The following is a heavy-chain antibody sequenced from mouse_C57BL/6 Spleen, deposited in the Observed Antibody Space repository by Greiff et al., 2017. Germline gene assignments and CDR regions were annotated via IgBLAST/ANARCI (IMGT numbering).Heavy chain of an antibody. CDR3: AREEGY. J-gene: IGHJ2*01. CDR2: ISDGGSYT. V-gene: IGHV5-4*01. CDR1: GFTFSSYA. Sequence: EVKVVESGGGLVKPGGSLKLSCAASGFTFSSYAMSWVRQTPEKRLEWVATISDGGSYTYYPDNVKGRFTISRDNAKNNLYLQMSHLKSEDTAMYYCAREEGYWGQGTTLTVSS.